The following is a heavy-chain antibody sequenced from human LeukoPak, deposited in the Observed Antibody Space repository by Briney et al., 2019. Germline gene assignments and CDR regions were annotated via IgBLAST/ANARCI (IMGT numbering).Heavy chain of an antibody. D-gene: IGHD1-1*01. CDR2: VHPDGSQE. Sequence: QTGGSLRLSCAASGFTFNTYWMAWVRQAPGRGLEWLTNVHPDGSQEYYVDSVKGRFTISRDNAKNSLFLQMNSLRTEDTGVYFCARRGTHDYHHYYMDVWGKGTTVTVSS. CDR1: GFTFNTYW. V-gene: IGHV3-7*01. CDR3: ARRGTHDYHHYYMDV. J-gene: IGHJ6*03.